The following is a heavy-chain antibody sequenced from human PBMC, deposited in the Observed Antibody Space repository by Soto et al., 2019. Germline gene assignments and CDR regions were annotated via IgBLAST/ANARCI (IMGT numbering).Heavy chain of an antibody. Sequence: SVKVSCKVSGYTLTELSMHWVRQAPGKGLEWMGGFDPEDGETIYAQKFQGRVTMTEDTSTDTAYMELSSLRSEDTAVYYCSGVLLWFGESRPMDVWGKGTTVTVSS. D-gene: IGHD3-10*01. V-gene: IGHV1-24*01. CDR2: FDPEDGET. CDR1: GYTLTELS. J-gene: IGHJ6*03. CDR3: SGVLLWFGESRPMDV.